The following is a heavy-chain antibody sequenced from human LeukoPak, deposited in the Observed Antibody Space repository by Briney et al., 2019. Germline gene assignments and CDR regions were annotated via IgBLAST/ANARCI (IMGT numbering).Heavy chain of an antibody. CDR1: GFTFSSYV. D-gene: IGHD1-1*01. CDR3: ARDLGTTLAPSY. J-gene: IGHJ4*02. V-gene: IGHV3-23*01. Sequence: PGGSLRLSCAASGFTFSSYVMNWVRAAPEKGMEWVSAGVLEWVSTIGGNALSTYYADSVKGRFTISRDNSKNTLYLEMNSLRADDTAIYYCARDLGTTLAPSYWGQGTLVTVSS. CDR2: IGGNALST.